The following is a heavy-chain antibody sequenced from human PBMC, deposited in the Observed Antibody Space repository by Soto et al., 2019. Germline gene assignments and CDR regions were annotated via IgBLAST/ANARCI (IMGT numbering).Heavy chain of an antibody. CDR2: INHSGST. D-gene: IGHD6-6*01. Sequence: SETLSLTCAVYGGSFSGYYWSWIRQPPGKGLEWIGEINHSGSTNYNPSLKSRVTISVDKSKIQFSLKLSSVTAADTAVYYCAKCITALGPIDYWGQGTLVTV. V-gene: IGHV4-34*01. J-gene: IGHJ4*02. CDR1: GGSFSGYY. CDR3: AKCITALGPIDY.